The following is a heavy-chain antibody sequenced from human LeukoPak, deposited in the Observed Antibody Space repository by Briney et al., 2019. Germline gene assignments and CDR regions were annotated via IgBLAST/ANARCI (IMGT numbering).Heavy chain of an antibody. CDR1: GYTFTGYY. J-gene: IGHJ4*02. CDR2: INPNSGGT. Sequence: WASVKVSCKASGYTFTGYYMHWVRQAPGQGLEWMGWINPNSGGTNYAQKLQGRVTMTTDTSTSTAYMELRSLRSDDTAVYYCARDVSRWGSNFDYWGQGTLVTVSS. CDR3: ARDVSRWGSNFDY. D-gene: IGHD2-8*02. V-gene: IGHV1-2*02.